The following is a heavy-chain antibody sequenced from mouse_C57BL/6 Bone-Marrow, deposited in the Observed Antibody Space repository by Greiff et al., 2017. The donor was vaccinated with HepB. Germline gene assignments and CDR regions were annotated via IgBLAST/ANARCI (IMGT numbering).Heavy chain of an antibody. V-gene: IGHV3-6*01. CDR3: ARGGYDYDRYFDV. D-gene: IGHD2-4*01. CDR1: GYSITSGYY. J-gene: IGHJ1*03. Sequence: DVQLQASGPGLVKPSQSLSLTCSVTGYSITSGYYWNWIRQFPGNKLEWMGYISYDGSNNYNPSLKNRISITRDTSKNQFFLKLNSVTTEDTATYYCARGGYDYDRYFDVWGTGTTVTVSS. CDR2: ISYDGSN.